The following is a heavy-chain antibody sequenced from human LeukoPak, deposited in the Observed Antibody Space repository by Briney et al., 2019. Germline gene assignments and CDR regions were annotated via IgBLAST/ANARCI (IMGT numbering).Heavy chain of an antibody. Sequence: GGSLRLSCAASGFTFSSHWMTWVRQAPGKGLEWVANIKEDGSKKNYVDSVKGRFTISRDNAKNSVYLQMSGLRAEDTAVYFCARGGGLDVWGQGATVTVSS. CDR1: GFTFSSHW. CDR3: ARGGGLDV. D-gene: IGHD3-16*01. J-gene: IGHJ6*02. CDR2: IKEDGSKK. V-gene: IGHV3-7*03.